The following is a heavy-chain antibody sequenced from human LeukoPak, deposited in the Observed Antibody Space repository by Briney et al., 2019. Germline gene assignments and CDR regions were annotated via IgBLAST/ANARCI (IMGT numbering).Heavy chain of an antibody. V-gene: IGHV4-59*01. CDR2: IYYSGST. CDR3: ARLNYDFWSGYPPGEWFDP. J-gene: IGHJ5*02. CDR1: GGSISSYY. D-gene: IGHD3-3*01. Sequence: SETLSLTCTVSGGSISSYYWSWIRQPPGKGLEWIGYIYYSGSTNYNPSLKSRVTISVDTSKNQFSLKLSSVTAADTAVYYCARLNYDFWSGYPPGEWFDPWGQGTLVTVSS.